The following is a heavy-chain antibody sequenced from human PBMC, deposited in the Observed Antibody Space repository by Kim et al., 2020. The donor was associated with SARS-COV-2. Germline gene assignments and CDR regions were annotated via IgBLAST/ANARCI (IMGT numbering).Heavy chain of an antibody. D-gene: IGHD3-9*01. J-gene: IGHJ4*02. CDR1: GFTFSSYR. CDR3: AAPLYYDILTGYYPGY. Sequence: GGSLRLSCAASGFTFSSYRMHWVRQAPGKGLVWVSRINSDGSSTSYADSVKGRFTISRDNAKNTLYLQMNSLRAEDTAVYYCAAPLYYDILTGYYPGYWGQGTLVTVSS. CDR2: INSDGSST. V-gene: IGHV3-74*01.